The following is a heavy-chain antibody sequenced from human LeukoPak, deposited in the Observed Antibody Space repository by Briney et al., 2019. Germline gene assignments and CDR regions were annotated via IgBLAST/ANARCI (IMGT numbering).Heavy chain of an antibody. CDR2: IYTSENT. CDR3: ARGRSCSGTSCYYDSFDI. Sequence: SETLSLTCTVSGASINTYYWSWIRQPAGKGLEWIGRIYTSENTKYNPSLESRVTMSVDTSKNHFSLKLSSVTAADTAVYYCARGRSCSGTSCYYDSFDIWGQGTMVTVSS. J-gene: IGHJ3*02. D-gene: IGHD2-2*01. V-gene: IGHV4-4*07. CDR1: GASINTYY.